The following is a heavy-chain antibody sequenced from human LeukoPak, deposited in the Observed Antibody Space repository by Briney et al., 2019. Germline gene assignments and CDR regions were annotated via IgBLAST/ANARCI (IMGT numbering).Heavy chain of an antibody. CDR2: MNPNSGNT. CDR1: GYTFTSYY. J-gene: IGHJ3*02. Sequence: ASVKVSCKASGYTFTSYYMQWVRQATGQGLEWMGWMNPNSGNTGYAQKFQGRVTITRNTSISTAYMELSSLRSEDTAVYYCARLNYDFWSGYGRAFDIWGQGTMVTVSS. D-gene: IGHD3-3*01. V-gene: IGHV1-8*03. CDR3: ARLNYDFWSGYGRAFDI.